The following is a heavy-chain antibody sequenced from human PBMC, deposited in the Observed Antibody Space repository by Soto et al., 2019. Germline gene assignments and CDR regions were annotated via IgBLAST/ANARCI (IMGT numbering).Heavy chain of an antibody. Sequence: ESGGGVVQPGRSLRLSCAASGFTFSSYGMHWVRQAPGKGLEWVAVIWYDGSNKYYADSVKGRFTISRDNSKNTLYLQMNSLRAEDTAVYYCARAGGAYYYDSSGYYPYWYFDLWGRGTLVTVSS. D-gene: IGHD3-22*01. J-gene: IGHJ2*01. CDR2: IWYDGSNK. V-gene: IGHV3-33*01. CDR3: ARAGGAYYYDSSGYYPYWYFDL. CDR1: GFTFSSYG.